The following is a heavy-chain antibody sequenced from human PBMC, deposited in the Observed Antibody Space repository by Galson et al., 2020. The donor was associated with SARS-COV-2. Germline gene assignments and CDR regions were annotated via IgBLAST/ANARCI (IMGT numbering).Heavy chain of an antibody. V-gene: IGHV3-7*01. CDR1: GFKFSSYW. Sequence: QLGESLKISCVASGFKFSSYWMSWVRQAPGQGLESVANIDQDGRTKYFVDSVKGRFAISRDNARNSLYLQMNSLRVEDTAVYYCARSIWPEDFWGQGTTVIVSS. D-gene: IGHD3-10*01. CDR2: IDQDGRTK. CDR3: ARSIWPEDF. J-gene: IGHJ3*01.